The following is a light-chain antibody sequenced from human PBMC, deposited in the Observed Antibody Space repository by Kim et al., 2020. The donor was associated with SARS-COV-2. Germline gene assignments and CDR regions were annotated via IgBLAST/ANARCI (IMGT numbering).Light chain of an antibody. J-gene: IGKJ5*01. CDR2: DAS. CDR3: QQAYSFPIT. V-gene: IGKV1D-12*01. CDR1: QGISFW. Sequence: ASVGDRVTITCRASQGISFWLAWYQQKPGKAPNLLISDASILQNGVPSRFSGRGSGTDFTLTISSLQPEDFATYYCQQAYSFPITFGQGTRLEIK.